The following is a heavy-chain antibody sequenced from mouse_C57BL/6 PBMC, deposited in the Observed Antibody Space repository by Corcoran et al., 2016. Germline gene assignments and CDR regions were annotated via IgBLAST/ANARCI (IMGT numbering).Heavy chain of an antibody. V-gene: IGHV1-26*01. CDR2: INPNNGGT. D-gene: IGHD1-1*01. CDR3: ARGGFITTVVATDY. CDR1: GYTFTDYY. J-gene: IGHJ2*01. Sequence: EVQLQQSGPELVKPGASVKISCKASGYTFTDYYMNWVKQSHGKSLEWIGDINPNNGGTSYNQKFKGKATLTVDKSSSTAYMELRSLTSEDSAVYYCARGGFITTVVATDYWGQGTTLTVSS.